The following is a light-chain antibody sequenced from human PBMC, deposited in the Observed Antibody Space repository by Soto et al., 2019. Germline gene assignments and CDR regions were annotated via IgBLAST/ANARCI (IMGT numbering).Light chain of an antibody. CDR3: QQSFNTPWT. Sequence: DIQMTQSPSSLSAFVGDRVTITCRASQSISTYLNWYQQKPGKAPNLLIYAASTLQSGVPSRFSGSGSGTDFTLTINSLQPEDFATYYCQQSFNTPWTFGQGTKVDIK. V-gene: IGKV1-39*01. CDR2: AAS. J-gene: IGKJ1*01. CDR1: QSISTY.